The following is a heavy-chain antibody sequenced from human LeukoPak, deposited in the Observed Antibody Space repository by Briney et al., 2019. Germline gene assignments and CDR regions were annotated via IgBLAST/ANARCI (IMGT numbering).Heavy chain of an antibody. CDR3: ARGGVGASYFDY. J-gene: IGHJ4*02. D-gene: IGHD1-26*01. V-gene: IGHV1-2*02. CDR2: IKPNSGGT. CDR1: GYTFTGYY. Sequence: ASVKVSCKASGYTFTGYYMHWVRQAPGQGLEWVGWIKPNSGGTNYAQKFQGRVTMTRDTSISTAYMELSRLRSDDTAVYYCARGGVGASYFDYWGQGTLVTVSS.